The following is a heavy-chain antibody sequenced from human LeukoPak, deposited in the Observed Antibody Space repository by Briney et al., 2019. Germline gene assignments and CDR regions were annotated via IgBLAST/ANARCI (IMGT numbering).Heavy chain of an antibody. CDR3: AKDGERFLEWLPPLGY. Sequence: GGSLRLSCAASGFIFSSYAMRWVRQAPGKGLEWVSAMSGSAGSTYYADSVKGRITISRDNSKNMLYLEMNSLRAEDTAVYYCAKDGERFLEWLPPLGYWGQGTLVTVSS. CDR2: MSGSAGST. D-gene: IGHD3-3*01. CDR1: GFIFSSYA. J-gene: IGHJ4*02. V-gene: IGHV3-23*01.